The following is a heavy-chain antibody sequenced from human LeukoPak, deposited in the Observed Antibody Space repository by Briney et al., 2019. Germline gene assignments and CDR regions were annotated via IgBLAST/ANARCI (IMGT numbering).Heavy chain of an antibody. CDR1: GFTFSSYS. Sequence: PGGSLRLSCAASGFTFSSYSMDWVCQAPGKGLEWVSYISSSSSTIYYADSVKGRFTISRDNAKNSLYLQMNSLRAEDTAVYYCARVGTRDIVVVPAAIGYYYYGMDVWGQGTTVTVSS. J-gene: IGHJ6*02. CDR3: ARVGTRDIVVVPAAIGYYYYGMDV. CDR2: ISSSSSTI. D-gene: IGHD2-2*01. V-gene: IGHV3-48*01.